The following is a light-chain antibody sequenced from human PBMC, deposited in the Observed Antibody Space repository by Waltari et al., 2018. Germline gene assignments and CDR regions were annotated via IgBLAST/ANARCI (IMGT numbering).Light chain of an antibody. CDR1: QSISMY. CDR2: AAS. CDR3: QQSYSTPWT. V-gene: IGKV1-39*01. Sequence: DIQMTQSPSSLSASVGARVTITCRASQSISMYLNWYQQKPGKAPKLLIYAASSLQSGVPSRFSGSGSGTDFTLTISSLQPEDFATYYCQQSYSTPWTFGQGTKVEIK. J-gene: IGKJ1*01.